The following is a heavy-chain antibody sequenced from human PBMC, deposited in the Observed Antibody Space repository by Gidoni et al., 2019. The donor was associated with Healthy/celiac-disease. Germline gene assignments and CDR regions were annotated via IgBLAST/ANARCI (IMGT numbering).Heavy chain of an antibody. V-gene: IGHV1-46*01. J-gene: IGHJ6*02. CDR2: INPSGGRT. D-gene: IGHD3-3*01. CDR1: GSPFTSYY. CDR3: ARDTIYYYYGMDV. Sequence: QVQLVQSGAEVKKPGASVTVSCKASGSPFTSYYMHWVRQAPGQGLEWMGRINPSGGRTSYAQKFQGRVTMTRDTSTSTVYMELSSLRSEDTAVYYCARDTIYYYYGMDVWGQGTTVTVSS.